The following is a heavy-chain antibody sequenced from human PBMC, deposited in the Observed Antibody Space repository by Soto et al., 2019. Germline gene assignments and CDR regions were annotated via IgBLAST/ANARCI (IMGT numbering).Heavy chain of an antibody. CDR2: IKSKTDGGTT. Sequence: GGSLRLSCAASGFTFSNAWMSWVRQAPGKGLEWVGRIKSKTDGGTTDYAAPVKGRFTISRDDSKNTLYLQMNSLKTEDTAVYYCTTDNAQNWGKSLGEAFDIWGQGTMVTVSS. V-gene: IGHV3-15*01. CDR3: TTDNAQNWGKSLGEAFDI. CDR1: GFTFSNAW. D-gene: IGHD7-27*01. J-gene: IGHJ3*02.